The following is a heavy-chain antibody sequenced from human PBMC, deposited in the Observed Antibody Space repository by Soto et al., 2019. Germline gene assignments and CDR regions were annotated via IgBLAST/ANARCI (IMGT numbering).Heavy chain of an antibody. CDR3: ARARLLFGDYGDQNYFDY. D-gene: IGHD4-17*01. CDR2: IRVYNGNI. J-gene: IGHJ4*02. V-gene: IGHV1-18*01. Sequence: QVQLVQSGAEFKKPGASVKVSCKASGYNFAAYGITWVRQAPGQGLEWMGWIRVYNGNINYAQNFQDRVTMTTDTSTSTAYMELRSLRSDDTAVYYCARARLLFGDYGDQNYFDYWGQGTLVTVSS. CDR1: GYNFAAYG.